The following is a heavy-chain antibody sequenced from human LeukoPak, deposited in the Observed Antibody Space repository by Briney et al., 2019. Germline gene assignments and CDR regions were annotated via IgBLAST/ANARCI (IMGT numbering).Heavy chain of an antibody. J-gene: IGHJ4*02. Sequence: RGASVKVSCKASGYTFTSYYMHWVRQAPGQGLEWMGIINPSGGSTSYAQKFQGRVTMTRDTSTSTVYTELSSLRSEDTAVYYCARERTTVTTSSYFDYWGQGTLVTVSS. CDR1: GYTFTSYY. CDR3: ARERTTVTTSSYFDY. CDR2: INPSGGST. V-gene: IGHV1-46*01. D-gene: IGHD4-17*01.